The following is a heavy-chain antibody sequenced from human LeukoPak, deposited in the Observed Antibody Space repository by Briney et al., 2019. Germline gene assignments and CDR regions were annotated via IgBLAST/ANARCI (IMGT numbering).Heavy chain of an antibody. CDR1: GGSISSYY. CDR3: ARKIASYWYFDL. Sequence: PSETLSLTCTVSGGSISSYYWSWIRQPAGKGLEWTGRIYISGSTNYNPSLKSRVTMSVDTSKNQFSLKLSSVTAADTAVYYCARKIASYWYFDLWGRGTLVTVSS. D-gene: IGHD2-21*01. V-gene: IGHV4-4*07. J-gene: IGHJ2*01. CDR2: IYISGST.